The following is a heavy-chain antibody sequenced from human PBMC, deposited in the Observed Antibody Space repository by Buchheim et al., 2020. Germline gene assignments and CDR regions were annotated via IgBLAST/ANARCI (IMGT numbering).Heavy chain of an antibody. Sequence: QVQLVQSGAEVKKPGASVKASCKASGYTFTSYYMHWVRQAPGQGLEWMGIINPSGGSTSYAQKSQGRVTTTRATSTSTVHMELSSLRSEDTAVYYCARSLVCSSTSCYTHFDYWGQGTL. CDR1: GYTFTSYY. CDR2: INPSGGST. V-gene: IGHV1-46*01. J-gene: IGHJ4*02. D-gene: IGHD2-2*02. CDR3: ARSLVCSSTSCYTHFDY.